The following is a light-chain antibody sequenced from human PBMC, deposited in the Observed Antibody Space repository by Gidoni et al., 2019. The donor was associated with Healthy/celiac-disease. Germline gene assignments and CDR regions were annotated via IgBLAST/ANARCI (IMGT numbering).Light chain of an antibody. CDR3: LQDYNYPPT. Sequence: IQMTLSPSSLSASVRDRVTITCRASQGIRNDLGWYQQKPGKAPKLLISAASSLQSGVPSRFSGSGSGTDFTLTISSLQPEDFATYYCLQDYNYPPTFGGGTKVEIK. V-gene: IGKV1-6*01. J-gene: IGKJ4*01. CDR1: QGIRND. CDR2: AAS.